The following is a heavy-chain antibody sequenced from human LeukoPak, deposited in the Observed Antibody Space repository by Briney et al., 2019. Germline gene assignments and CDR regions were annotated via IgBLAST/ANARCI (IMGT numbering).Heavy chain of an antibody. CDR3: ASVGATKGLPYYFDY. CDR2: ISAYNGNT. CDR1: GYTFTSYG. D-gene: IGHD1-26*01. V-gene: IGHV1-18*01. Sequence: ASVKVSCKASGYTFTSYGISWVRQAPGQGLEWMGWISAYNGNTNYAQKLQGRVTMTTDTSTSTAYMELRSLRSDDAAVYYCASVGATKGLPYYFDYWGQGTLVTVSS. J-gene: IGHJ4*02.